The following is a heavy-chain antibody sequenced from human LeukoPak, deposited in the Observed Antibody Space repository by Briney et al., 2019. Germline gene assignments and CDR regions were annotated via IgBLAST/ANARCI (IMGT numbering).Heavy chain of an antibody. CDR2: VYYSGSA. Sequence: SETLSLTCTVSGPSIISGDYYWSWIRQSPGKGLEWIGSVYYSGSAYYNPSLKSRLTISADTSKNQFSLRLNSVTAADTALYCCASCHYDILTGYRREFDYWGQGILVTVSS. V-gene: IGHV4-30-4*01. CDR1: GPSIISGDYY. CDR3: ASCHYDILTGYRREFDY. J-gene: IGHJ4*02. D-gene: IGHD3-9*01.